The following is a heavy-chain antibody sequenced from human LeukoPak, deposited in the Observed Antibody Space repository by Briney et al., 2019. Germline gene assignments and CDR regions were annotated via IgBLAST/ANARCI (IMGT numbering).Heavy chain of an antibody. V-gene: IGHV4-59*01. CDR1: GGSISSYY. CDR2: IYYSGST. J-gene: IGHJ4*02. Sequence: PSETLSLTCTVPGGSISSYYWSWIRQPPGKGLEWIGYIYYSGSTNYNPSLKSRVTISVDTSKNQFSLKLSSVTAADTAVYYCARGSGSTLFDYWGQGTLVTVSS. D-gene: IGHD1-26*01. CDR3: ARGSGSTLFDY.